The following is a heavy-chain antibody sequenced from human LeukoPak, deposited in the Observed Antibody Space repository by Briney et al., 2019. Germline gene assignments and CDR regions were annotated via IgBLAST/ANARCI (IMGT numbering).Heavy chain of an antibody. CDR1: GYTFTSYG. Sequence: ASVKVSCKASGYTFTSYGISWVRQAPGQGLEWMGWISAYNGNTNYAQKLQGRVTMTTDTSTSTAYMELRSLRSDDTAVYYCARDGRITMVRGVIDYWGQGTLATVSS. CDR3: ARDGRITMVRGVIDY. V-gene: IGHV1-18*01. J-gene: IGHJ4*02. CDR2: ISAYNGNT. D-gene: IGHD3-10*01.